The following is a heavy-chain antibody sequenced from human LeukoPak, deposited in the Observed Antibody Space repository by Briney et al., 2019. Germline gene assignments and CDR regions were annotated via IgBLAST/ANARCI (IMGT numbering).Heavy chain of an antibody. V-gene: IGHV1-18*01. CDR2: ISAYNGNT. CDR1: GYAFTSYG. Sequence: ASVKVSRKASGYAFTSYGISWVRQAPGQGLEWMGWISAYNGNTNYAQKLQGRVTMTTDTSTSTAYMELRSLRSDDTAVYYCARVETGGDDAFDIWGQGTMVTVSS. D-gene: IGHD2-21*01. CDR3: ARVETGGDDAFDI. J-gene: IGHJ3*02.